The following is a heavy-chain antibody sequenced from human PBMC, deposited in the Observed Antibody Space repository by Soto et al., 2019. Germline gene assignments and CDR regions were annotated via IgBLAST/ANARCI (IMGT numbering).Heavy chain of an antibody. CDR2: ISYDGSNK. J-gene: IGHJ6*02. D-gene: IGHD2-2*01. CDR3: ARDLLSMGGMDV. Sequence: VAVISYDGSNKYYADSVKGRFTISRDNSKNTLYLQMNSLRAEDTAVYYCARDLLSMGGMDVWGQGTTVTVSS. V-gene: IGHV3-30-3*01.